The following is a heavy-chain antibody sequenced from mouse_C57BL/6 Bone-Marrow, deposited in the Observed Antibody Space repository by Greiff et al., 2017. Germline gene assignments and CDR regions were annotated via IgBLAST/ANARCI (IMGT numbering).Heavy chain of an antibody. CDR1: GYTFTDYY. CDR2: IYPGSGNT. J-gene: IGHJ4*01. CDR3: ARTRCLLRRYAMDY. Sequence: QVQLQQSGAELVRPGASVKLSCKASGYTFTDYYINWVKQRPGQGLEWIARIYPGSGNTYYNEKFKGKATLTAEKSSSTAYMQLSSLTSEDSALYFCARTRCLLRRYAMDYWGQGTSVTVSS. V-gene: IGHV1-76*01. D-gene: IGHD1-1*01.